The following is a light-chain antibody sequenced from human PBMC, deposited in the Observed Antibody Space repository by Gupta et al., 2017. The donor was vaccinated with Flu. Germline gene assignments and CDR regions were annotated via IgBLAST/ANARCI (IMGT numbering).Light chain of an antibody. V-gene: IGLV3-25*03. CDR2: KDT. Sequence: SYELTQPPSVSVSPGQTVTITCSGNTLSTQYTYWYQQKPGQAPVLVIFKDTERPSGIPERFSGSNSGTTVTLTISGVQAEDEAAYYCQSADNSGTYVVFGGGTKLTV. CDR3: QSADNSGTYVV. J-gene: IGLJ2*01. CDR1: TLSTQY.